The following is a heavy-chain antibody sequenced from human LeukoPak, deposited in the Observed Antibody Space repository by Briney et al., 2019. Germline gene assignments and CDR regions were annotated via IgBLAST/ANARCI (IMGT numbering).Heavy chain of an antibody. V-gene: IGHV4-4*09. Sequence: SETLSLTCSVSGGPIGGDHWSWIRQPPGKALEWIGYIYTTGRTNYNPSLKSRVTISVDTSKNQFSLKLNSVTAADTAVYYCAKILGSGVWYGFDIWGQGTMVTVSS. CDR1: GGPIGGDH. CDR2: IYTTGRT. D-gene: IGHD2-21*01. J-gene: IGHJ3*02. CDR3: AKILGSGVWYGFDI.